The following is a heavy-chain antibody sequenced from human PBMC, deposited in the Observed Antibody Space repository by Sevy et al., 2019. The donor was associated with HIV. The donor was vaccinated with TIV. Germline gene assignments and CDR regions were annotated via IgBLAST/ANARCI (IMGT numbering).Heavy chain of an antibody. CDR2: IYYSGST. D-gene: IGHD3-22*01. CDR1: GGSISSGGYC. CDR3: ARSQYYDSSGYYFGKDYYYYYMDV. Sequence: SETLSLTFTVSGGSISSGGYCWSWIRQHPGKGLEWIGYIYYSGSTYYNPSLKSRVTISVDTSKNQFSLKLSSVTAADTAVYYCARSQYYDSSGYYFGKDYYYYYMDVWGKGTTVTVSS. J-gene: IGHJ6*03. V-gene: IGHV4-31*03.